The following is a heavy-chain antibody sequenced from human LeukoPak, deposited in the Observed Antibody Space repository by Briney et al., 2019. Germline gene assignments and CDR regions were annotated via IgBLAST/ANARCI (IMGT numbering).Heavy chain of an antibody. J-gene: IGHJ4*02. D-gene: IGHD6-13*01. CDR3: ASSSWCDY. CDR1: GFSFSDYS. Sequence: LPGGSLRLSCAASGFSFSDYSLSWVRQAPGKGLEWVSAISGSGGSTYYADSVKGRFTISRDNSKNTLYLQMNSLRAEDTAVYYCASSSWCDYWGQGTLATVSS. CDR2: ISGSGGST. V-gene: IGHV3-23*01.